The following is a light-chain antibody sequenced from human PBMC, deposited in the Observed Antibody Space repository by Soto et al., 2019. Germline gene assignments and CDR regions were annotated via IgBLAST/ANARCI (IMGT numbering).Light chain of an antibody. CDR3: LHDYNYPRT. CDR1: QAIRND. J-gene: IGKJ1*01. Sequence: AIQMTQSPSSLSASVGDRVIITCRASQAIRNDLGWYQQKPGKGPKLLIYTASTLQSGVPSRFSGSGSGADFTLTIRSLQPEDSATYYCLHDYNYPRTFGQGTKVEIK. CDR2: TAS. V-gene: IGKV1-6*01.